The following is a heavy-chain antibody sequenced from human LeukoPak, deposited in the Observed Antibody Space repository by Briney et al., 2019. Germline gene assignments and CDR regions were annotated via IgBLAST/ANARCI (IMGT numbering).Heavy chain of an antibody. D-gene: IGHD3-22*01. CDR3: ARDGDSSGHFYFGY. Sequence: SETLSLTCTVSGGSISSYYWSWIRQPAGKGLEWIGRIYTSGSTNYNPSLKSRVTMSVDTSKNQVSLKLSSVTAADTAVYYCARDGDSSGHFYFGYWGQGTLVTVSS. CDR2: IYTSGST. V-gene: IGHV4-4*07. J-gene: IGHJ4*02. CDR1: GGSISSYY.